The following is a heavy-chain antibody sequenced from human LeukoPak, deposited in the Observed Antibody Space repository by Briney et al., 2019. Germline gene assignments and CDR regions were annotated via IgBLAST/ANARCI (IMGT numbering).Heavy chain of an antibody. D-gene: IGHD3-16*01. CDR3: AGVGWGNVAAYPNWLDP. J-gene: IGHJ5*02. CDR2: IFHNGNT. Sequence: PSETLSLTCTVSGGSISSNSHYWGWIRQPPGTGLEWIANIFHNGNTSYNPSLKRRVTISIDTSQNQLSLRLSSVAAADTAVYYCAGVGWGNVAAYPNWLDPWGQGTVVTVSS. CDR1: GGSISSNSHY. V-gene: IGHV4-39*07.